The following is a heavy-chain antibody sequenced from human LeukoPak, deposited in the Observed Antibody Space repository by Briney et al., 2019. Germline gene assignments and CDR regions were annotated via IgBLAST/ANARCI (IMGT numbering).Heavy chain of an antibody. D-gene: IGHD5-24*01. CDR1: GFTFSSYA. CDR3: AKKRDAFDI. J-gene: IGHJ3*02. CDR2: IRDSGSST. Sequence: GGALRPSCAASGFTFSSYAMSWVRQAPGKGLEWVSAIRDSGSSTHYADSVKGRFTTSRDNSKNTLYLHMNSLRAEDTAMYYCAKKRDAFDIWGQGTVVAVSS. V-gene: IGHV3-23*01.